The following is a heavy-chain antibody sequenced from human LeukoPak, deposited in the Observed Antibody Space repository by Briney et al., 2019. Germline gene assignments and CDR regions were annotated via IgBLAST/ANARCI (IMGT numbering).Heavy chain of an antibody. D-gene: IGHD3-16*01. V-gene: IGHV3-53*01. CDR1: GFTVSSNY. CDR3: AKGVANGWRWGNWFDP. CDR2: IYSGGST. J-gene: IGHJ5*02. Sequence: GSLRLSCAASGFTVSSNYMSWVRQAPGKGLEWVSVIYSGGSTYYADSVKGRFTISRDNSKNTLYLQMNSLRAEDTAVYYCAKGVANGWRWGNWFDPWGQGTLVTVSS.